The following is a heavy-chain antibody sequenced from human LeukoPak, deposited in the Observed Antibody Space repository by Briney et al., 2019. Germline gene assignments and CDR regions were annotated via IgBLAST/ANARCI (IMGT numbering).Heavy chain of an antibody. V-gene: IGHV4-34*01. Sequence: SETLSLTCAVYGGSFSGYYWSWIRQPPGKGLEWIGEINHSGSTNYNPSLKSRVTISVDTSKNQLSLKLSSVTAADTAVYYCARGIWTWQQLRRGWFDPWGQGTLVTVSS. CDR3: ARGIWTWQQLRRGWFDP. J-gene: IGHJ5*02. CDR2: INHSGST. CDR1: GGSFSGYY. D-gene: IGHD6-13*01.